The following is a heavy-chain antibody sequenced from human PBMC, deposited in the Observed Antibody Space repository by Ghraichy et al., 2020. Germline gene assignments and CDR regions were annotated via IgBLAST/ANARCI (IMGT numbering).Heavy chain of an antibody. Sequence: SQTLSLTCNVSGGSISNYYWTWVRQPPGKGLEWIGYIYYSKRSNSKPSYNPSLKTRVTMSVDTSKNQLSLRLTSVTTANTARYFCARGAALDTGFLRLWGQGGLVTVSS. CDR2: IYYSKRS. J-gene: IGHJ1*01. CDR3: ARGAALDTGFLRL. V-gene: IGHV4-59*13. CDR1: GGSISNYY. D-gene: IGHD6-6*01.